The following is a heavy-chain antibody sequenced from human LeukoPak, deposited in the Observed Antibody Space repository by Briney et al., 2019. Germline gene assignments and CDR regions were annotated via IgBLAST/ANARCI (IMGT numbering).Heavy chain of an antibody. V-gene: IGHV3-21*01. D-gene: IGHD3-22*01. J-gene: IGHJ3*02. CDR2: ISSSSSYI. Sequence: PGGSLRLSCAASGFTFSSYSMNWVRQAPGKGLEWVSSISSSSSYIYYADSVKGRFTISRDNAKNSLYLQMNSLRAEDTAVYYCAREIVVSGDYYDSSGYHAAFDIWGQGTMVTVSS. CDR3: AREIVVSGDYYDSSGYHAAFDI. CDR1: GFTFSSYS.